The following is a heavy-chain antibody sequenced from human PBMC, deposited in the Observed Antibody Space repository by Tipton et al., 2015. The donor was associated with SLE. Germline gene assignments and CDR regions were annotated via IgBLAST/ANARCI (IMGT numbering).Heavy chain of an antibody. D-gene: IGHD3-10*01. CDR1: GYSISSGYY. CDR3: ARDRGGGPTPDAFDI. CDR2: IYHSGST. V-gene: IGHV4-38-2*02. J-gene: IGHJ3*02. Sequence: LRPSCAVSGYSISSGYYWGWIRQPPGKGLEWIGSIYHSGSTYYNPSLKSRVTISVDTSKNQFSLKLSSVTAADTAVYYCARDRGGGPTPDAFDIWGQGTMVTVSS.